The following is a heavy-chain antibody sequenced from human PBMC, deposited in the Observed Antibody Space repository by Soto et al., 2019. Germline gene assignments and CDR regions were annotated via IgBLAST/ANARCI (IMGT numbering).Heavy chain of an antibody. V-gene: IGHV3-23*01. J-gene: IGHJ4*02. CDR1: GFTFSSYA. Sequence: GGSLRLSCAASGFTFSSYAMSWVRQAPGKGLEWVSAISGSGGSTYYADSVKGRFTISRDNSKNTLYLQMNSLRAEDTAVYYCAKDTRKADCSGGSCYSYCFDYWGQGTLVTVSS. CDR2: ISGSGGST. D-gene: IGHD2-15*01. CDR3: AKDTRKADCSGGSCYSYCFDY.